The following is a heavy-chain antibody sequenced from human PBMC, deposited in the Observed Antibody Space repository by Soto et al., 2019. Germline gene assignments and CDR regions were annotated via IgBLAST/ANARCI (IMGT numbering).Heavy chain of an antibody. Sequence: EVQLLESGGDLVQPGGSLRLSCAASGFTFSTFVMRGVRQTPGKGLEWVSTITETGGDTYYTDSVKGRFTISRDNSKNTLYLQRSSMRAEDTALYYCTKASPDRHHMDVWGQGTTVTVSS. CDR2: ITETGGDT. J-gene: IGHJ6*02. V-gene: IGHV3-23*01. CDR1: GFTFSTFV. CDR3: TKASPDRHHMDV.